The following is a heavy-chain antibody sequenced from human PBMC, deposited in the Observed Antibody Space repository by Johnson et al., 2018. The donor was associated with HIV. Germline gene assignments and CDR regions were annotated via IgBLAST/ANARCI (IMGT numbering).Heavy chain of an antibody. CDR1: GFSVSSNY. CDR2: IYSGGSI. J-gene: IGHJ3*02. Sequence: VQLVESGGGLVQPGGSLRLSCAASGFSVSSNYMTWVRQAPGKGLEWVSVIYSGGSIYYADSVKGRFTISRNNSKNTLHLQMNGLGVDDTAVYYCARVGLGDDAFDIWGQGTMVTVSP. V-gene: IGHV3-53*01. D-gene: IGHD1-26*01. CDR3: ARVGLGDDAFDI.